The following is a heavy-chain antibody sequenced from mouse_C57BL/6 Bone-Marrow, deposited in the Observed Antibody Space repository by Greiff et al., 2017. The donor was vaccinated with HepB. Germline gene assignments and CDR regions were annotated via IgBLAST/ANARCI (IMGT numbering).Heavy chain of an antibody. V-gene: IGHV1-62-2*01. Sequence: QVQLKESGAELVKPGASVKLSCKASGYTFTEYTIHWVKQRSGQGLEWIGWFYPGSGSIKYNEKFKDTATLTADKSSSTVYIELSRLTSEDAAGYFCARHEETTVVAKNYAMDYWGQGTSVTVSS. CDR2: FYPGSGSI. CDR1: GYTFTEYT. D-gene: IGHD1-1*01. J-gene: IGHJ4*01. CDR3: ARHEETTVVAKNYAMDY.